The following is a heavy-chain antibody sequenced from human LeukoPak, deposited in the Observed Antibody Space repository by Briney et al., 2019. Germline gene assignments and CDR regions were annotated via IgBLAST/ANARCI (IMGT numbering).Heavy chain of an antibody. CDR1: GYTFTSYD. CDR3: ARELGIGGAFDI. J-gene: IGHJ3*02. D-gene: IGHD7-27*01. CDR2: MNPNSGNT. Sequence: GASVKVSCKASGYTFTSYDINWVRQATGQGLEWMGWMNPNSGNTGYAQKFQGRVTITADESTSTAYMELSSLRSEDTAVYYCARELGIGGAFDIWGQGTMVTVSS. V-gene: IGHV1-8*01.